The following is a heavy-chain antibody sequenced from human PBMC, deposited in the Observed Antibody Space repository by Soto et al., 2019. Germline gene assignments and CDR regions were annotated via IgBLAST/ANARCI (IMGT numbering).Heavy chain of an antibody. CDR3: ARGSFSHARRGRLVEFDY. CDR1: GGSFSGYY. J-gene: IGHJ4*02. V-gene: IGHV4-34*01. CDR2: INHSGGT. Sequence: QVQLQQWGAGLLKPSETLSLTCAVYGGSFSGYYWSWIRQPPGKGLEWIGEINHSGGTNYNPYLKSRVTISVDTTKNQFSLKLSCVTAADTAVYYCARGSFSHARRGRLVEFDYWGQGTMVTVSS. D-gene: IGHD6-6*01.